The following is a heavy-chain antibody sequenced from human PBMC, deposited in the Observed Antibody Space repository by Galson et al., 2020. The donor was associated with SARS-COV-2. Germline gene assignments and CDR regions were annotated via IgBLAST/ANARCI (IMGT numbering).Heavy chain of an antibody. CDR3: AREDAGQWLVGDY. Sequence: ASVKVSCKASGYIFSTYGISWVRQAPGQGLEWMGWIIAYNGNTNYAQKFQGRVTMTTDTSTTTAYMELRSLRSDDTAVYYCAREDAGQWLVGDYWGQGPLITVSS. V-gene: IGHV1-18*01. J-gene: IGHJ4*02. D-gene: IGHD6-19*01. CDR2: IIAYNGNT. CDR1: GYIFSTYG.